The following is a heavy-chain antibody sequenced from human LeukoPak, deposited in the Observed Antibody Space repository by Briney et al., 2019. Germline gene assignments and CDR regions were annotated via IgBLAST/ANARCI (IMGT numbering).Heavy chain of an antibody. CDR2: IYYSGST. D-gene: IGHD3-16*01. CDR1: GGSISSYY. CDR3: ARRLGDY. Sequence: SETLSFTCTVSGGSISSYYWSWIRQPPGKGLEWIAYIYYSGSTNYNPSLKSRVTISVDTSKNQFSLKLSSVTAADTAVYYCARRLGDYWGQGTLVTVSS. J-gene: IGHJ4*02. V-gene: IGHV4-59*08.